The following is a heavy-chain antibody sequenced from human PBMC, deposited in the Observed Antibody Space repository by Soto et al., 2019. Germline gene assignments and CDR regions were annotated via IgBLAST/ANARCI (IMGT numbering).Heavy chain of an antibody. Sequence: PSETLSLTCTVSGISIRDQYWSWIRQPPGKGLEWIGFIYYDGTTNYNPSLKSRVTISVDTSKSQFSLKLSSVTAADTAVYYWARGGSARKDFDARGQGTLVTVTS. CDR1: GISIRDQY. D-gene: IGHD2-15*01. CDR2: IYYDGTT. V-gene: IGHV4-59*11. CDR3: ARGGSARKDFDA. J-gene: IGHJ1*01.